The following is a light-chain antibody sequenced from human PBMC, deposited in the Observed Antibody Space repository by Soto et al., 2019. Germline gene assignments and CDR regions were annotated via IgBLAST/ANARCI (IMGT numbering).Light chain of an antibody. CDR2: WAS. V-gene: IGKV4-1*01. Sequence: DIVMTQSPDSLAVSLGERATINCKSSQSVLFRSDNKNYLAWYQQRSGQPPKLLIYWASTRESGVPDRFSSSGSGTDFTLAISSLQAEDVAVYYCQQYYTSPDTFGQGTKLEIK. CDR1: QSVLFRSDNKNY. J-gene: IGKJ2*01. CDR3: QQYYTSPDT.